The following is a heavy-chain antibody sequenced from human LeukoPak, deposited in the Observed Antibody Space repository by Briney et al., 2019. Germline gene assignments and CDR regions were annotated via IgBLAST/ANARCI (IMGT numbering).Heavy chain of an antibody. CDR1: GGSMSSESYY. CDR3: ARPISQAFDV. V-gene: IGHV4-39*01. CDR2: IYYSGST. D-gene: IGHD3-3*02. Sequence: SETLSLTCTVSGGSMSSESYYWAWIRQPPGKRLEWIGSIYYSGSTYYNPSLKSRVTISEDTSKNQFSLKLSSVNAADTAVYYCARPISQAFDVWGQGTMVIVSS. J-gene: IGHJ3*01.